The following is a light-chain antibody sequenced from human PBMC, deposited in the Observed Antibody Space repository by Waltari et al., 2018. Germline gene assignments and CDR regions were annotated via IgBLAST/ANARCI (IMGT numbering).Light chain of an antibody. CDR2: DTS. CDR3: QHRNNRPALT. Sequence: EVVLTQSPATLSLSPGEIATLSCRASQSVSHYLAWSQHKPGQAPRLLFYDTSYRATGIPARFIGSGSGTDFTLTISSLEPEDFAVYYCQHRNNRPALTFGGGTKVEIK. J-gene: IGKJ4*01. V-gene: IGKV3-11*01. CDR1: QSVSHY.